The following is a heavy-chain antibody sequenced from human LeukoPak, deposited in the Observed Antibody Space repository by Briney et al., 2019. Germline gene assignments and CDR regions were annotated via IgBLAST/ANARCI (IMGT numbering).Heavy chain of an antibody. CDR3: ARDPARGYSYGSYYYYYYGMDV. CDR2: IYTSGST. CDR1: GGSISSYY. Sequence: SETLSLTCTVSGGSISSYYWSWIRQPAGKGLEGIGRIYTSGSTNYNPSLKSRVTMSVDTSKNQFSLKLSSVTAADTAVYYCARDPARGYSYGSYYYYYYGMDVWGQGTTVTVSS. D-gene: IGHD5-18*01. V-gene: IGHV4-4*07. J-gene: IGHJ6*02.